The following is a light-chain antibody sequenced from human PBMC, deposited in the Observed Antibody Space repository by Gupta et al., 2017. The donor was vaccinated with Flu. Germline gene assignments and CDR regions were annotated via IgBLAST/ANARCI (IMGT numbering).Light chain of an antibody. J-gene: IGLJ2*01. CDR1: SSDIASYNY. CDR2: DVT. V-gene: IGLV2-14*01. CDR3: SSCISSTTLV. Sequence: QSALTQPASVSGSPGQSITISCTGTSSDIASYNYVSWYQQHPGKAPKLLIYDVTNRPSGVSNRFSGSKSGDTASLTISGLQGEDEADYYCSSCISSTTLVFGGGTKLTVL.